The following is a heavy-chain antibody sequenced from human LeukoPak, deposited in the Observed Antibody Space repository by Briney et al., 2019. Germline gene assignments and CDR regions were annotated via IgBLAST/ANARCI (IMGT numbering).Heavy chain of an antibody. V-gene: IGHV4-59*01. CDR2: IYYSGST. CDR1: GGSISSYY. J-gene: IGHJ4*02. D-gene: IGHD4-17*01. Sequence: VKPSETLSLTCTVSGGSISSYYWSWIRQPPGKGLEWIGYIYYSGSTNYNPSLKSRVTISVDTSKNQFSLKLSSVTAADTAVYYCASGPISYGDYGEFDYWGQGTLVTVSS. CDR3: ASGPISYGDYGEFDY.